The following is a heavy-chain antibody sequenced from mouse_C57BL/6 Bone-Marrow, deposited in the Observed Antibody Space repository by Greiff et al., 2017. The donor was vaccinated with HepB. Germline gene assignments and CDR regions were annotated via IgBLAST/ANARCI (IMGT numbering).Heavy chain of an antibody. D-gene: IGHD3-2*02. Sequence: QVQLQQPGAELVRPGTSVKLSCKASGYTFTSYWMHWVKQRPGQGLEWIGVIDPSDSYTNYNQKFKGKATLTVDTSSSTAYMQLSSLTSEDSAVDYCARQDSSGYGGGFAYWGQGTLVTVSA. CDR1: GYTFTSYW. V-gene: IGHV1-59*01. J-gene: IGHJ3*01. CDR2: IDPSDSYT. CDR3: ARQDSSGYGGGFAY.